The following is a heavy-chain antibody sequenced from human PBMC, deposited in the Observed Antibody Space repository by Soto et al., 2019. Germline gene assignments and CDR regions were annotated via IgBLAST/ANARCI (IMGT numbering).Heavy chain of an antibody. Sequence: QITLKESGPPLVKPTQTLTLTCTFSGFSLSTSGVGVGWIRQPPGKALEWLALIYWDDDKRYSPSLKSRLTITKDTSKNQVVLTMTNMDPVDTATYYCAHKTVYCSSTSCRYWYFDLWGRGTLVTVSS. CDR3: AHKTVYCSSTSCRYWYFDL. J-gene: IGHJ2*01. CDR1: GFSLSTSGVG. V-gene: IGHV2-5*02. CDR2: IYWDDDK. D-gene: IGHD2-2*01.